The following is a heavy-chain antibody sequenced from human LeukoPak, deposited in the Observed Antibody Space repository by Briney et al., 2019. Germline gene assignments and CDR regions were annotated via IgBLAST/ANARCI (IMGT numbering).Heavy chain of an antibody. D-gene: IGHD6-19*01. CDR2: INPNSGGT. CDR3: AAQTGYSSGDHQDGFDY. V-gene: IGHV1-2*02. Sequence: ASVTVSCKASGYTFTGYYMHWVRQAPGQGLEWMGWINPNSGGTNYAQKFQGRVTITRDMSTSTAYMELSSLRSEDTAVYYCAAQTGYSSGDHQDGFDYWGQGTLVTVSS. CDR1: GYTFTGYY. J-gene: IGHJ4*02.